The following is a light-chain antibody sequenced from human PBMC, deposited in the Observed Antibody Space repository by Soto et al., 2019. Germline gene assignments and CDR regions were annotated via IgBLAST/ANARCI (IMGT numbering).Light chain of an antibody. CDR1: QSVSNN. CDR3: QQYSNWPPT. Sequence: EIVMTQSPATLSVSPGERATLSCRASQSVSNNLAWYQQKPGQAPRLLIYGASTRATGIPARFSGSGSGTEFTLTISSLQSEDFAVYYCQQYSNWPPTFGQGTKVEIK. J-gene: IGKJ1*01. V-gene: IGKV3-15*01. CDR2: GAS.